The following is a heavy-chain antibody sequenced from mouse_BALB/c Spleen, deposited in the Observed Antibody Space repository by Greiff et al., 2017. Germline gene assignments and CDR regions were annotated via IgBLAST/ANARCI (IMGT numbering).Heavy chain of an antibody. CDR1: GFSLTSYG. D-gene: IGHD2-12*01. V-gene: IGHV2-9*02. CDR2: IWAGGST. CDR3: ARDLRYAMDY. J-gene: IGHJ4*01. Sequence: VQVVESGPGLVAPSQSLSITCTVSGFSLTSYGVHWVRQPPGKGLEWLGVIWAGGSTNYNSALMSRLSISKDNSKSQVFLKMNSLQTDDTAMYYCARDLRYAMDYWGQGTSVTVSS.